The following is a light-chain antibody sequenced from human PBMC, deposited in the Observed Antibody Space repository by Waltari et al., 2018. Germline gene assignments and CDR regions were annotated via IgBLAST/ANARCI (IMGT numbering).Light chain of an antibody. CDR2: NVF. CDR3: QHYVNLPAT. J-gene: IGKJ1*01. Sequence: IGLTQSPGTLSMSPGEGVTLSCRASQSLNRALAWYQQKPGQAPRLLIYNVFNRATDIPDRFSGSGSGTEFSLTISRLEPEDFAVYYCQHYVNLPATFGQGTRVEIK. CDR1: QSLNRA. V-gene: IGKV3-20*01.